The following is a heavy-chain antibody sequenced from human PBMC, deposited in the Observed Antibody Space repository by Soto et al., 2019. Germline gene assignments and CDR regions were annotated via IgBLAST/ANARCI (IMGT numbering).Heavy chain of an antibody. D-gene: IGHD2-21*01. CDR1: GYTFTDYY. Sequence: QVQLVQSGAEVKKPGASVKVSCKASGYTFTDYYMHWVRQAPGQGFEWMGFINPNGGSTTYLQKFQGRVTMTRDTSTSTVYMDLSSLRSEDTAVYYCARGSSVAFDYWGQGTLVTVSS. J-gene: IGHJ4*02. CDR3: ARGSSVAFDY. V-gene: IGHV1-46*01. CDR2: INPNGGST.